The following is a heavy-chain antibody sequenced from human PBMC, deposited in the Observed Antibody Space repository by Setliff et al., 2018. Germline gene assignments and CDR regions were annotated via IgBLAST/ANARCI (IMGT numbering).Heavy chain of an antibody. J-gene: IGHJ6*02. CDR3: ATRTFAVIPHSGLGLDYFYGMDV. V-gene: IGHV4-39*07. Sequence: PSETLSLTCTVSGVSIGDTYYYWAWIRQPPGKGLEWIGESNHSGGTSYNPSLKSRLTMSVDTSKRQVSLNLNSVTAADTGVYYCATRTFAVIPHSGLGLDYFYGMDVWGRGTTVTVSS. D-gene: IGHD2-21*01. CDR2: SNHSGGT. CDR1: GVSIGDTYYY.